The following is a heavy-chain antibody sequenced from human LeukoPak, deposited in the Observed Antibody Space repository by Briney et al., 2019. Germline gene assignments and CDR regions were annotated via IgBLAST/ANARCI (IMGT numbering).Heavy chain of an antibody. J-gene: IGHJ4*02. V-gene: IGHV4-30-2*01. Sequence: TLSLTCTVSSGSISSDGYYWSWIRQPPGKGLEWIGYIYHSGSTYYRPSLKSRVTISVDRSKNQFSLKLSSVTAADTAVYYCARDIAGRGYFDYWGQGTLVTVSS. CDR3: ARDIAGRGYFDY. D-gene: IGHD1-26*01. CDR2: IYHSGST. CDR1: SGSISSDGYY.